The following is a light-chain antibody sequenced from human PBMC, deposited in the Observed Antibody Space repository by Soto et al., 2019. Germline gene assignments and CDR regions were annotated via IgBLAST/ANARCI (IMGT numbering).Light chain of an antibody. V-gene: IGKV3-11*01. CDR3: QQRSKWPLYT. Sequence: EIVLTQSPATLSLSPGERATLSCRASQSVSSYLAWYQQKPGQAPRLLIYDASNRATGIPARFSGSGSGTAFTLTISRLAPEDFAVYHFQQRSKWPLYTYGKRTKLEIK. J-gene: IGKJ2*01. CDR2: DAS. CDR1: QSVSSY.